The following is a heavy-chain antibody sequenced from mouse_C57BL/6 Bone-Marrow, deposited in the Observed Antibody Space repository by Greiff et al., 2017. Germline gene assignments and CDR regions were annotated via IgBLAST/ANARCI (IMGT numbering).Heavy chain of an antibody. CDR3: ARSDPWYFDV. CDR1: GYTFTSYW. CDR2: IDPNSGGT. J-gene: IGHJ1*03. Sequence: QVQLQQPGAELVKPGASVKLSCKASGYTFTSYWMHWVKQRPGRGLEWIGRIDPNSGGTKYNEKFKSKATLTVDKPSGTAYMQLCSLTSEDSVVYYCARSDPWYFDVWGTGTTVTVSS. V-gene: IGHV1-72*01.